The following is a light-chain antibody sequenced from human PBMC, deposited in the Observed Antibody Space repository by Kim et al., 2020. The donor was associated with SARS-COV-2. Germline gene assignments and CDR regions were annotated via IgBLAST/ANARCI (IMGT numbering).Light chain of an antibody. Sequence: VSPAESSTLSCRASQSVTSHLAWYQQKPGQPPRLLIYGASTRASGIPARFTGSGSGTEFALTISSLQSEDFAVYYCQQYHDWPPCTFGQGTKLEI. J-gene: IGKJ2*02. V-gene: IGKV3-15*01. CDR2: GAS. CDR1: QSVTSH. CDR3: QQYHDWPPCT.